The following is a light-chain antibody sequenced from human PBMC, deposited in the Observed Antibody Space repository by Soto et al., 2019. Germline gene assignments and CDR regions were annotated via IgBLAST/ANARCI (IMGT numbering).Light chain of an antibody. CDR2: GES. CDR1: QSVSSN. CDR3: QQYNNWPQA. J-gene: IGKJ1*01. Sequence: EIVMTQSPATLSVSPGERATISCRASQSVSSNLAWYQQKPGQAPRLLIYGESTRATGIPARFSGSGSATDFTLTISSLQSEDFAVYYCQQYNNWPQAVGQGTKVEIK. V-gene: IGKV3-15*01.